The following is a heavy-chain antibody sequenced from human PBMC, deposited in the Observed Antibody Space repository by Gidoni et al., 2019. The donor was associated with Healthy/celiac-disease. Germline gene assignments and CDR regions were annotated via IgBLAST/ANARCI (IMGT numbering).Heavy chain of an antibody. J-gene: IGHJ6*02. Sequence: EVQLVESGGGLVQPGRSLRLSCAASGFTFDDYAMHWVRQAPGKGLEWVSGISWNSGSIGYADSVKGRFTISRDNAKNSLYLQMNSLRAEDTALYYCAKALRDGSGSYYFGMDVWGQGTTVTVSS. CDR2: ISWNSGSI. CDR1: GFTFDDYA. D-gene: IGHD3-10*01. V-gene: IGHV3-9*01. CDR3: AKALRDGSGSYYFGMDV.